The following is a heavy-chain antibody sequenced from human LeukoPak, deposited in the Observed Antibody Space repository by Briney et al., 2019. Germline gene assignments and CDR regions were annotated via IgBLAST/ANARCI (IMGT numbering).Heavy chain of an antibody. CDR2: IYHSVST. D-gene: IGHD3-10*01. CDR3: TRVYYGSGSYYNVGNWFDR. Sequence: PPETLSLTCAVPGGSITSGGYSWSWIRHPPGKGLEWIAYIYHSVSTYYNPSLKSRFTISVNRSKTQFSLKLTSVTAADTAVYYCTRVYYGSGSYYNVGNWFDRWGQGTLVTVSS. V-gene: IGHV4-30-2*01. J-gene: IGHJ5*02. CDR1: GGSITSGGYS.